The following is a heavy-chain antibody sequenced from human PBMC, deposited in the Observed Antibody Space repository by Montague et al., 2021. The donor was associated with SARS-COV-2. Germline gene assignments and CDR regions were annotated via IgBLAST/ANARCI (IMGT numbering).Heavy chain of an antibody. CDR1: GFTFSSYW. CDR2: IKQDGSEK. Sequence: SLRLSCSASGFTFSSYWMSWVRQAPGKGLEWVANIKQDGSEKYYXDSVKGRFTISRDNAKNSLYLQMNSLRAEDTAVYYCARVNVFIAAAGARIGYYYYYVMDVWGQGTTVTVSS. V-gene: IGHV3-7*01. D-gene: IGHD6-13*01. CDR3: ARVNVFIAAAGARIGYYYYYVMDV. J-gene: IGHJ6*02.